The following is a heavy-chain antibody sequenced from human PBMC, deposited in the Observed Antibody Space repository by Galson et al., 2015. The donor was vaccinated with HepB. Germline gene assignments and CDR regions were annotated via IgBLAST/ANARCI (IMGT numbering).Heavy chain of an antibody. Sequence: SLRLSCAASGFTFSSYAMHWVRQAPGKGLEWVAVISYDGNNKYYADSVKGRFTISRDNSKNTLYLQMNSLRAEDTAVYYCAKEAQRETPAPTKYSGSYFDYWGQGTLVTVSS. J-gene: IGHJ4*02. V-gene: IGHV3-30*04. D-gene: IGHD1-26*01. CDR3: AKEAQRETPAPTKYSGSYFDY. CDR2: ISYDGNNK. CDR1: GFTFSSYA.